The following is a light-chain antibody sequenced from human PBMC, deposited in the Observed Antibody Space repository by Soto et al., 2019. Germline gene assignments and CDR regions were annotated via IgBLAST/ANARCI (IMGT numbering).Light chain of an antibody. CDR1: SSDVGNYNL. Sequence: QSVLTQPASVSGSPGQSITISCTGTSSDVGNYNLVSWYQQHPGKAPKLMIYEGSKRPSGVSNRFSGSKSGNTASLTILGLQAEDEADYYCCSYAGYSTYVFGTGTKVTV. J-gene: IGLJ1*01. CDR2: EGS. CDR3: CSYAGYSTYV. V-gene: IGLV2-23*01.